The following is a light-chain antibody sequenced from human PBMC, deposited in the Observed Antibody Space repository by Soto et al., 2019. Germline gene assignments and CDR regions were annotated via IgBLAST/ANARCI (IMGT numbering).Light chain of an antibody. CDR1: QSISSW. Sequence: DIQMTQSPSTLSASVGDRVTITCRASQSISSWLAWYQQKPGKAPKLLIYDASSLERGVPSRFSGSASGTEFTLTISSLQPDDFATYYCQQYRTFGQGTKLEIK. V-gene: IGKV1-5*01. CDR3: QQYRT. CDR2: DAS. J-gene: IGKJ2*01.